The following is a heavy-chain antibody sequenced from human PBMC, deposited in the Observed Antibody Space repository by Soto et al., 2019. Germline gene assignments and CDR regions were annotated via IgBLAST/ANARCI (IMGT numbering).Heavy chain of an antibody. Sequence: EVQLVESGGGLVQPGGSLRLSCAVSGFTFSSSEMYWVRQAPGKGLEWISYIHPSGQPIFYADSVKGRFTISRDNDNTSLFLQMNSLRAEDTAVYYCARRARRWGQGTRVTVSS. V-gene: IGHV3-48*03. CDR2: IHPSGQPI. CDR3: ARRARR. D-gene: IGHD1-26*01. CDR1: GFTFSSSE. J-gene: IGHJ3*01.